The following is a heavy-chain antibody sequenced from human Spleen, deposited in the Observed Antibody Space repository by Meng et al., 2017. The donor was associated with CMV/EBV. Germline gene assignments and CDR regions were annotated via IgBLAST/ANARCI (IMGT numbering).Heavy chain of an antibody. J-gene: IGHJ4*02. V-gene: IGHV4-39*07. D-gene: IGHD3-3*01. Sequence: SETLSLTCTVSGGSISSGGYYWSWIRQHPGKGLEWIGSIYYSGSTYYNPSLKSRVTISVDTSKNQFSLKLSSVTAADTAVYYCARAGAIFGPYYFDYWGQGTLVTVSS. CDR1: GGSISSGGYY. CDR3: ARAGAIFGPYYFDY. CDR2: IYYSGST.